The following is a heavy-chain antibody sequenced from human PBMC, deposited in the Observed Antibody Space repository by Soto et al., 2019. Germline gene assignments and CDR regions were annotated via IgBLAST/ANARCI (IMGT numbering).Heavy chain of an antibody. CDR1: GFKFNAYS. D-gene: IGHD3-10*01. CDR2: INWDGTTT. V-gene: IGHV3-43*01. Sequence: GGSLRLSCAASGFKFNAYSMHWVRQAPGKGLEWVCLINWDGTTTFYSDSVRGRFTVSRDNSKNSLYLQMNSLGPDDSAFYYCAKEQGTIYFDHWGQGA. CDR3: AKEQGTIYFDH. J-gene: IGHJ4*02.